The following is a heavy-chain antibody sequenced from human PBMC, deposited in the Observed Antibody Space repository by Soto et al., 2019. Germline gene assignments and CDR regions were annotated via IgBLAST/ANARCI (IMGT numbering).Heavy chain of an antibody. D-gene: IGHD3-16*02. CDR1: GGSISSGANY. J-gene: IGHJ6*02. Sequence: PSETLSLTCTVSGGSISSGANYWNWIRQHPGKGLEWIGYIHYSGSTYYSGSTYYNPSLKSRVTISVDTSKNQFSLKLSSVTAADTAVYYCARVVYDPVWGSYRGMDVWGQGTTVTVSS. CDR2: IHYSGSTYYSGST. V-gene: IGHV4-30-4*08. CDR3: ARVVYDPVWGSYRGMDV.